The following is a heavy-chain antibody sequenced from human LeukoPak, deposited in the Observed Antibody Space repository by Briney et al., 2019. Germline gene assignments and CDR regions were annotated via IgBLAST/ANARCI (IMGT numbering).Heavy chain of an antibody. CDR1: AGSISSYY. Sequence: SETESLTCTVSAGSISSYYWTCIRQPPGKGLEWIGYIYYTGSTNYNPSLKSRVTISLDTSKNHFSLKLSSVTAADTALYYCARQRTSSSSFDPWGQGTLVTVSS. CDR2: IYYTGST. CDR3: ARQRTSSSSFDP. J-gene: IGHJ5*02. V-gene: IGHV4-59*01. D-gene: IGHD6-6*01.